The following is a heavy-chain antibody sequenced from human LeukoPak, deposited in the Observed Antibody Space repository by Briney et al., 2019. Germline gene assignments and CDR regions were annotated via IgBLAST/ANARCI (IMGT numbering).Heavy chain of an antibody. CDR2: IWYDGSNK. J-gene: IGHJ3*02. V-gene: IGHV3-33*01. Sequence: PGRSLRLSCAASGXTFSSYGMHWVRQAPGKGLEWVAVIWYDGSNKYYADSVKGRFTISRDNSKNTLYLQMNSLRAEDTAVYYCARDNIAAVAFDIWGQGTMVTVSS. D-gene: IGHD6-25*01. CDR1: GXTFSSYG. CDR3: ARDNIAAVAFDI.